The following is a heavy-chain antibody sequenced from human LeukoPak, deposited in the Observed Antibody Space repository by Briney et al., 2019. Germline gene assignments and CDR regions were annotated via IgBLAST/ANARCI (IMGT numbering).Heavy chain of an antibody. Sequence: SQTLSLTCAISGDSVSTTSAAWNWIRQYPSRGLEWLGRTYYRSNWFNDYAVSVKSRITINPDTSKNQFSLQLNSVTPEDTAVYYCTRDRGRYIDLWGRGTLVTVSS. CDR2: TYYRSNWFN. D-gene: IGHD3-10*01. CDR1: GDSVSTTSAA. J-gene: IGHJ2*01. V-gene: IGHV6-1*01. CDR3: TRDRGRYIDL.